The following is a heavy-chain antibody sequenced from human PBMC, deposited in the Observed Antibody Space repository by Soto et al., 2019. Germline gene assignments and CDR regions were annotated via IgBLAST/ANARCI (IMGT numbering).Heavy chain of an antibody. CDR3: TRHYDYGDPNYYYYGMDV. D-gene: IGHD4-17*01. CDR2: IRSKANSYAT. Sequence: QPGGSLRLSCAASGFTFSGSAMHWVRQASGKGLEWVGRIRSKANSYATAYAASVKGRFTISRDDSKNTAYLQMNSLKTEDTAVYYCTRHYDYGDPNYYYYGMDVWGQGTTVTVSS. CDR1: GFTFSGSA. J-gene: IGHJ6*02. V-gene: IGHV3-73*01.